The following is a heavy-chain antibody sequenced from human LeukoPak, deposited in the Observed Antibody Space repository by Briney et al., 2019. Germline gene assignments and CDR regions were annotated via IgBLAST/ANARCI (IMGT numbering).Heavy chain of an antibody. CDR2: ISGSGGST. CDR3: AKERTQTTPFDY. J-gene: IGHJ4*02. Sequence: GGSLRLSCAASGFTFRSYPMNWVRQAPGKGLEWVSTISGSGGSTYYADSVKGRFTISRDNSKNTLYLQMNRLRAEDTAIYYCAKERTQTTPFDYWGQGTLVTVSS. V-gene: IGHV3-23*01. D-gene: IGHD2-15*01. CDR1: GFTFRSYP.